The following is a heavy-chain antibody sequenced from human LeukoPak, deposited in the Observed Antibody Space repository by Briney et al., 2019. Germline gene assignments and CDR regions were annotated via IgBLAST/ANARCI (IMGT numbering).Heavy chain of an antibody. CDR2: FDPEDGET. V-gene: IGHV1-24*01. CDR1: GYTLTELS. D-gene: IGHD3-9*01. CDR3: ARDFPGYDILTDAFDI. Sequence: ASVKVSCKVSGYTLTELSMHWVRQAPGKGLEWMGGFDPEDGETIYAQKFQGRVTMTEDTSTDTAYMKLSSLRSEDTAVYYCARDFPGYDILTDAFDIWGQGTMVTVSS. J-gene: IGHJ3*02.